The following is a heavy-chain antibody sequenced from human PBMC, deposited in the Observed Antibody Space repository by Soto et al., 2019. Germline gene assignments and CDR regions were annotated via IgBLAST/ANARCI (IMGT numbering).Heavy chain of an antibody. V-gene: IGHV4-61*01. Sequence: ETLSLTCSVSGGSVSSDNYYWSWIRQPPGRGLEWIGYIYHSRNTNYNPSLKSRLAISVDTSKNQFSLRLTSVTAADTAVYYCARDRRGWGSRYFDFWGQGTLVTVSS. D-gene: IGHD7-27*01. J-gene: IGHJ4*02. CDR3: ARDRRGWGSRYFDF. CDR1: GGSVSSDNYY. CDR2: IYHSRNT.